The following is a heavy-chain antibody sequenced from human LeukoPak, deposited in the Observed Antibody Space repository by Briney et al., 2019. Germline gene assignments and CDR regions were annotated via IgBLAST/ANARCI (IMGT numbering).Heavy chain of an antibody. CDR2: ISGSGGST. V-gene: IGHV3-23*01. CDR3: AGRSTLDRGLVYY. J-gene: IGHJ4*02. D-gene: IGHD3-10*01. CDR1: GFTFSSYA. Sequence: PGGSLRLSCAASGFTFSSYAMSWVRQAPRKGLEWVSAISGSGGSTYYADSVKGRFTIFRDNAKNTLFLQMNSLRAEDTAVYYCAGRSTLDRGLVYYWGQGTLVTVSS.